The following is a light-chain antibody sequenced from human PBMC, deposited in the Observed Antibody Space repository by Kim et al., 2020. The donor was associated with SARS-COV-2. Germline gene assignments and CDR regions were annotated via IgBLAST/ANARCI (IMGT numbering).Light chain of an antibody. J-gene: IGLJ3*02. CDR3: QSYDSSNQV. CDR2: EDN. CDR1: SGSIASNY. Sequence: GNTVTIACPRSSGSIASNYVQWYQQRPSSSPTPVIYEDNQRPSGVPDRFSGSIDSSSNSASLTISGLKTEDEADYYCQSYDSSNQVFGGGTQLTVL. V-gene: IGLV6-57*01.